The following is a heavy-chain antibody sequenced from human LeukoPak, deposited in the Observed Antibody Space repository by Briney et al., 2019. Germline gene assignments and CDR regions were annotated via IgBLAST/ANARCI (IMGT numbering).Heavy chain of an antibody. CDR3: ARDGFYYHYYMDV. V-gene: IGHV4-39*07. D-gene: IGHD3-3*01. J-gene: IGHJ6*03. CDR1: GGTVTSSTYF. Sequence: SETLSLTCTLSGGTVTSSTYFWGWIRQPPGKGLEWIGSIAYSGATYYNPSLKSRVSMSVHTSKNLFSLKLSSVTAADTAGYYGARDGFYYHYYMDVWGEGTTVTVS. CDR2: IAYSGAT.